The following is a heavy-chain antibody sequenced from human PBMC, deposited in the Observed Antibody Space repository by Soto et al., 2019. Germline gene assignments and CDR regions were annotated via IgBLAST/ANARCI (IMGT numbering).Heavy chain of an antibody. V-gene: IGHV5-10-1*01. J-gene: IGHJ6*02. CDR2: IDPSDSYT. CDR3: ARRRGGRYYYYGMDV. CDR1: GGTFSSYA. Sequence: KVSCKASGGTFSSYAISWVRQAPGQGLEWTGRIDPSDSYTNYSPSFQGHVTISADKSISTAYLQWSSLKASDTAMYYCARRRGGRYYYYGMDVWGQGTTVTVSS.